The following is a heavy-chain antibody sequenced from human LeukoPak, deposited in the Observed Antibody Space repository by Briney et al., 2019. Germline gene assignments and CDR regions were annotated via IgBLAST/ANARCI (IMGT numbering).Heavy chain of an antibody. CDR3: ASARPPVYYFDY. CDR1: GGTFSSYA. Sequence: ASVKVSCKASGGTFSSYAISWVRQAPGQGLEWMGEIIPIFGTANYAQKFQGRVTITTDESTSTAYMELSSLRSEDTAVYYCASARPPVYYFDYWGQGTLVTVSS. CDR2: IIPIFGTA. D-gene: IGHD6-6*01. J-gene: IGHJ4*02. V-gene: IGHV1-69*05.